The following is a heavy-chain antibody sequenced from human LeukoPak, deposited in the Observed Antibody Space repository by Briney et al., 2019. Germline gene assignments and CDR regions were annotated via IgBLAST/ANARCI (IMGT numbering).Heavy chain of an antibody. CDR2: INHSGST. J-gene: IGHJ3*02. CDR1: GGSFSGYY. CDR3: ARAYCGGDCYYRAFDI. V-gene: IGHV4-34*01. Sequence: PSETLSLTCAVYGGSFSGYYWSWIRQPPGKGLERIGEINHSGSTNYNPSLKSRVTISVDTSKNQFSLKLSSVTAADTAVYYCARAYCGGDCYYRAFDIWGQGTMVTVSS. D-gene: IGHD2-21*01.